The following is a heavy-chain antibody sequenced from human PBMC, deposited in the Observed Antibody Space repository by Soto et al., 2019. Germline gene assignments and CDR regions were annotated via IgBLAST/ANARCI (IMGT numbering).Heavy chain of an antibody. CDR1: GFTFSSYA. Sequence: PGGSLRLSCAASGFTFSSYAMSWVRQAPGKGLEWVSAISGSGGSTYYADSVKGRFTISRDNSKNTLYLQMNSLRAEDTAVYYYAKGGSYYYYYMDVWGKGTTVTVSS. CDR2: ISGSGGST. V-gene: IGHV3-23*01. CDR3: AKGGSYYYYYMDV. J-gene: IGHJ6*03. D-gene: IGHD3-10*01.